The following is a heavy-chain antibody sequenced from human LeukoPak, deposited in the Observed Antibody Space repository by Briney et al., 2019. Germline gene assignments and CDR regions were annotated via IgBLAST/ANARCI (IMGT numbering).Heavy chain of an antibody. Sequence: ASVKVSCKASGGTFSSYAISWVRQAPGQGLEWMGGIIPIFGTANYAQKFQGRVTITADESTSTAYMELSSLRSEDTAVYYCALVFGWFGEQYYMDVWGKGTTVTVSS. CDR1: GGTFSSYA. D-gene: IGHD3-10*01. J-gene: IGHJ6*03. V-gene: IGHV1-69*13. CDR2: IIPIFGTA. CDR3: ALVFGWFGEQYYMDV.